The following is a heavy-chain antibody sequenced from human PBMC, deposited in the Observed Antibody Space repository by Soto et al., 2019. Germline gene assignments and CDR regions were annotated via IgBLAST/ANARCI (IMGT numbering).Heavy chain of an antibody. CDR1: GFTFSSYG. Sequence: ESGGGVVQSGRSLRLSCAASGFTFSSYGMHWVRQAPGKGLEWVAIISYDGSDKYYADSVKGRFTISRDNSKNTVYLQMNSLRAEDTAVYYCAARGYSYGNDAFDIWGQGTMVTVSS. V-gene: IGHV3-30*03. CDR2: ISYDGSDK. CDR3: AARGYSYGNDAFDI. D-gene: IGHD5-18*01. J-gene: IGHJ3*02.